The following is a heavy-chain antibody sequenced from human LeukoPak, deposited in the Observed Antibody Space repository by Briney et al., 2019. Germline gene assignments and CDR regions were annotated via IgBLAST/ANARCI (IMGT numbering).Heavy chain of an antibody. V-gene: IGHV1-69*13. Sequence: SVKVSCKASGGTFSSYAISWVRQAPGQGLEWMGGIIPIFGTANYALKFQGRVTITADESTSTAYMELSSLRSEDTAVYYCARCPIVVVPAAIGGGFQDWFDPWGQGTLVTASS. CDR1: GGTFSSYA. CDR2: IIPIFGTA. D-gene: IGHD2-2*01. CDR3: ARCPIVVVPAAIGGGFQDWFDP. J-gene: IGHJ5*02.